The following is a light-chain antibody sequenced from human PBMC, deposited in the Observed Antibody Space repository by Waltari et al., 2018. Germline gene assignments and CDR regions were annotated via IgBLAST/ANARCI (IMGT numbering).Light chain of an antibody. Sequence: QSALTQPPSVSGSPGHSVTLSCTGTSDDIASYTRVSWYQQPRGTAPSLIIYEVTYRPSGLPDRFSGSKSGNTASLTISGLQAQDEADYYCSSITGSSTWVFGGGTKLTVL. CDR1: SDDIASYTR. CDR3: SSITGSSTWV. V-gene: IGLV2-18*02. CDR2: EVT. J-gene: IGLJ3*02.